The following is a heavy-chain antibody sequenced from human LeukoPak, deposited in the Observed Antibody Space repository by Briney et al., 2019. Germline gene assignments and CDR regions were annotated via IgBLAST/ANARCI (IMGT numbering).Heavy chain of an antibody. D-gene: IGHD3-9*01. CDR1: GYTFTSYY. V-gene: IGHV1-46*01. Sequence: GASVKVSCKASGYTFTSYYMHWVRQAPGQGLEWMGIINPSGGSTSYAQKFQGRVTVTRDTSTSTVYMELSSLRSEDTAVYYCARANYDILTGYYPLGDYWGQGTLVTVSS. J-gene: IGHJ4*02. CDR2: INPSGGST. CDR3: ARANYDILTGYYPLGDY.